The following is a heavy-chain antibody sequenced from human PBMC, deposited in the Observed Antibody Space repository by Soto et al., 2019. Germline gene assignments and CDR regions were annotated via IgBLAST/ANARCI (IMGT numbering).Heavy chain of an antibody. CDR1: GGSISSGGYS. CDR2: IYHSGST. V-gene: IGHV4-30-2*01. Sequence: QLQLQESGSGLVKPSQTLSLTCAVSGGSISSGGYSWSWIRQPPGKGLEWIGYIYHSGSTYYNPSLKRRVTISVDRSKNQLSLKLTSVTAAETAVYYCAGGVGTTLHYWGQGTLVTVSS. D-gene: IGHD4-17*01. CDR3: AGGVGTTLHY. J-gene: IGHJ4*02.